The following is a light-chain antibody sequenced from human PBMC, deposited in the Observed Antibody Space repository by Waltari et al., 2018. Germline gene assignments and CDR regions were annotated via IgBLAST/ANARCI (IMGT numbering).Light chain of an antibody. V-gene: IGKV3-11*01. Sequence: DIVLTLSPATLSLSPGERATLSCRASQNIDSYLAWYQLTPGQVPRLLIYDASNRATGIPARFSGSGSGADFTLIISSLEPEDFAVYYCHQRSKWPLTFGGGTKVEIK. CDR1: QNIDSY. J-gene: IGKJ4*01. CDR3: HQRSKWPLT. CDR2: DAS.